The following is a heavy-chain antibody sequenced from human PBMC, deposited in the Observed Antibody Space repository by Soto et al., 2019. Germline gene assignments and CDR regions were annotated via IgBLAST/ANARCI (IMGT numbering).Heavy chain of an antibody. V-gene: IGHV1-2*02. CDR3: ARVSEGAGTYAHDY. D-gene: IGHD6-13*01. CDR1: GYTFTAKY. Sequence: QVQLVQSGAEVKKPGASMKVSCKTSGYTFTAKYMHWVRQAPGQGLEWMGWINPNSGATLYAEKFQGRVNMARDTSIGTAYMQVSGLRSDDTAVYYFARVSEGAGTYAHDYWGQGTLVTVSS. CDR2: INPNSGAT. J-gene: IGHJ4*02.